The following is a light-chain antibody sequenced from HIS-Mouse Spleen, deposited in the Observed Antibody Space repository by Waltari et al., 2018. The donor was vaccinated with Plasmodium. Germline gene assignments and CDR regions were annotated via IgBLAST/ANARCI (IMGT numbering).Light chain of an antibody. CDR3: YSTDSSGNHRV. V-gene: IGLV3-10*01. Sequence: SYELTPPPSVSVSPGQTARLTCSGDVLPTKYAYWYQQKSGQAPVRVIYEDSKRPSGTPERFSGSSSGTMATLTISGAQVEDEADYYCYSTDSSGNHRVFGGGTKLTVL. CDR1: VLPTKY. J-gene: IGLJ3*02. CDR2: EDS.